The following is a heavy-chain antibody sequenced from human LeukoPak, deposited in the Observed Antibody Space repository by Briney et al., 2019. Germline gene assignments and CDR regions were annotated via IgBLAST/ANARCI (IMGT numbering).Heavy chain of an antibody. D-gene: IGHD2-21*01. V-gene: IGHV3-21*01. CDR1: GFTFSSYS. CDR2: FSVTSTYI. CDR3: ARVVMTTRPLDY. J-gene: IGHJ4*02. Sequence: GGSLRLSCAASGFTFSSYSMNWVRQAPGKGLEWVSAFSVTSTYIYYADSVKGRFTISRDNAKNSLYLQMNSLRAEDTAVYYCARVVMTTRPLDYWGQGTLVTVSS.